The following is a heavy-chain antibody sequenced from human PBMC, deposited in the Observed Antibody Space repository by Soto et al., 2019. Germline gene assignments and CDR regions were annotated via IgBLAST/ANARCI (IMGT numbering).Heavy chain of an antibody. CDR2: ISYDGGNK. CDR1: GFTFSSYD. V-gene: IGHV3-30-3*01. CDR3: ARTWAYDFWSGSPDAMDV. Sequence: HPGGSLRLSCAASGFTFSSYDMHWVRQAPGKGLEWVAVISYDGGNKYYADSVKGRFTISRDNSKNTLYLQMNSLRAEDTAVYYCARTWAYDFWSGSPDAMDVWGQGTTVTVSS. D-gene: IGHD3-3*01. J-gene: IGHJ6*02.